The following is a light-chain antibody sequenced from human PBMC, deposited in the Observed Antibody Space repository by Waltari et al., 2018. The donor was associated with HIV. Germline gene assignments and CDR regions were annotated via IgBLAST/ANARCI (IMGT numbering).Light chain of an antibody. CDR1: SSDVGSYNL. CDR2: GVS. J-gene: IGLJ3*02. Sequence: QSALTQPASVSGSPGQSITISCTGTSSDVGSYNLVPWYQQHPGKAPKLMIYGVSKRPSGVSNRFSGSKSGNTASLTISGLQAEDEADYYCCSYAGSSTWVFGGGTKLTVL. V-gene: IGLV2-23*02. CDR3: CSYAGSSTWV.